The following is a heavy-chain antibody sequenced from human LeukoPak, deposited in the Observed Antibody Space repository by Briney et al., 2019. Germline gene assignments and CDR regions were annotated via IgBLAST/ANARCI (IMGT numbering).Heavy chain of an antibody. CDR1: GGSFSGYY. CDR2: INHSGST. CDR3: ARVKYGSGSHYNYRNNWFDP. V-gene: IGHV4-34*01. J-gene: IGHJ5*02. Sequence: PSETLSLTCAVYGGSFSGYYWSWIRQPPGKGLEWIGEINHSGSTNYNPSLKSRVTISVDTSKNQFSLKLSSVTAADTAVYYCARVKYGSGSHYNYRNNWFDPWGQGTLVTVS. D-gene: IGHD3-10*01.